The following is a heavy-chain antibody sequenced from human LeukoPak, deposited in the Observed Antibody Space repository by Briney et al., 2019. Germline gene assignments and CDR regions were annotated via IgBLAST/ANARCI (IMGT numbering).Heavy chain of an antibody. CDR2: IWYDGSNK. J-gene: IGHJ4*02. Sequence: GGSLRLSCAASGFTFSSYGMHWVRQAPGKGLEWVAVIWYDGSNKYYADSVKGRFTISRDNSKNTLYLQMNSLRAEDTAVYYCAAGPPKCGGDCEDYWGQGTLVTVSS. CDR1: GFTFSSYG. D-gene: IGHD2-21*02. V-gene: IGHV3-33*01. CDR3: AAGPPKCGGDCEDY.